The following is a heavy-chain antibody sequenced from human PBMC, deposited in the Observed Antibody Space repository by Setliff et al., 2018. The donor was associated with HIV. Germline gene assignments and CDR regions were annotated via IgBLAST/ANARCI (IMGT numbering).Heavy chain of an antibody. V-gene: IGHV4-59*01. Sequence: SETLSLTCTVSGDSISNYYWTWIRQPPGKGLEWIGYIYYSGTTNYNPSLKSRVTISVDTSKNQFSLKLTSVTAADTAVYYCARGTYYDFWSDYGGAAFEIWGQGTKVTVSS. CDR1: GDSISNYY. D-gene: IGHD3-3*01. J-gene: IGHJ6*01. CDR2: IYYSGTT. CDR3: ARGTYYDFWSDYGGAAFEI.